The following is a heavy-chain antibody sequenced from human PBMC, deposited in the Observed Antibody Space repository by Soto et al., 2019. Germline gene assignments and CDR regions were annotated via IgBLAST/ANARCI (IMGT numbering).Heavy chain of an antibody. CDR2: IWYDGSNK. Sequence: QVQLVESGGGVVQPGRSLRLSCAASGFTFSSYGMHWVRQAPGKGREWVAVIWYDGSNKYYADSVKGRFTISRDNSKNTLYLQMNSLRAEDTAVYYCAYYYGSGRYDWGQGTLVTVSS. J-gene: IGHJ4*02. V-gene: IGHV3-33*01. D-gene: IGHD3-10*01. CDR3: AYYYGSGRYD. CDR1: GFTFSSYG.